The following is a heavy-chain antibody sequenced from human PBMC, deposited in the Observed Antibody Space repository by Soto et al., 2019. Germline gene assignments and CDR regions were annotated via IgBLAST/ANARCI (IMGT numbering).Heavy chain of an antibody. CDR1: GGTFSSYA. Sequence: QVQLVQSGAEVKKPGSSVKVSCKASGGTFSSYAISWVRQAPGQGHEWMGGIIPIFGTANYAQKLQGRVTITADESTSTAYMELSSLRSEDTAVYYCARGGGDSSSLWPTFFDYWGEGALVTVSS. CDR3: ARGGGDSSSLWPTFFDY. CDR2: IIPIFGTA. D-gene: IGHD6-13*01. J-gene: IGHJ4*02. V-gene: IGHV1-69*01.